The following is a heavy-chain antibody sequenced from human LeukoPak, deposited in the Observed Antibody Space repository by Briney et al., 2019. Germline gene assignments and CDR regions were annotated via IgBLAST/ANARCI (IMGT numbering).Heavy chain of an antibody. V-gene: IGHV3-30*02. D-gene: IGHD6-19*01. J-gene: IGHJ5*02. CDR1: GFTFSTYV. CDR3: AKDPEKGLAVARLEH. Sequence: GGSLRLSCAASGFTFSTYVMHWVRQAPGKGLEWVAFIRYDGIYKYYADSVKGRFTIFRDKSKTTLFLQMDSLRAEDTAVYYCAKDPEKGLAVARLEHWGQGTLVTVSS. CDR2: IRYDGIYK.